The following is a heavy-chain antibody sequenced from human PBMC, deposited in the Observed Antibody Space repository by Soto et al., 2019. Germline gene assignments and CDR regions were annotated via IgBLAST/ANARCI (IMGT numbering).Heavy chain of an antibody. V-gene: IGHV4-30-2*01. J-gene: IGHJ3*02. Sequence: KTLFQKSAINSDSIHSDGFSWNWIRQPPGKGLEWIGYIYHSGSTYYNPSLKSRVTISVDRSKNQFSLKLSSVTAADTAVYYCARAPGSGWGAFDIWGQGTMVT. D-gene: IGHD3-10*01. CDR3: ARAPGSGWGAFDI. CDR2: IYHSGST. CDR1: SDSIHSDGFS.